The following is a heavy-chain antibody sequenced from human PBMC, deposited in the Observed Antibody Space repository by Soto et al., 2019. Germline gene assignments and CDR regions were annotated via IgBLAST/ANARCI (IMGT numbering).Heavy chain of an antibody. CDR2: IYHSGST. Sequence: PSETLSLTCAVSGYSISSGYYWGWIRQPPGKGLEWIGSIYHSGSTYYNPSLKSRVTISVDTSKNQFSLKLSSVTAADTAVYFCARDPFGGYSDSSGYYSYWGQGALVTVSS. D-gene: IGHD3-22*01. CDR3: ARDPFGGYSDSSGYYSY. V-gene: IGHV4-38-2*02. J-gene: IGHJ4*02. CDR1: GYSISSGYY.